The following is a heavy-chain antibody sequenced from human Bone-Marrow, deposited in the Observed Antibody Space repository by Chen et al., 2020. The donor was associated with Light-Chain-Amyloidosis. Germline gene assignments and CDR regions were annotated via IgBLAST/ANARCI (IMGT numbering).Heavy chain of an antibody. J-gene: IGHJ4*02. CDR1: GFTFDDFA. CDR3: ARERGIFPSPTPPNLFESIGFSL. Sequence: EMQLVESGGGLVQPGRSLRLSCAASGFTFDDFAMHWVRQVPGKGLEWVAGISWNRGSIDYADSVRGRFTISRDNAKNSLFLQMHSLRRDDTAVYYCARERGIFPSPTPPNLFESIGFSLWGQGALVTVSS. D-gene: IGHD3-22*01. V-gene: IGHV3-9*01. CDR2: ISWNRGSI.